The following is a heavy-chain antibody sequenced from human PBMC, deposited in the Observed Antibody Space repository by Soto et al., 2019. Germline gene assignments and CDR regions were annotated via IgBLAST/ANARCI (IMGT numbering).Heavy chain of an antibody. CDR1: GYTFASYG. D-gene: IGHD4-4*01. CDR2: IRPNDGHT. CDR3: AIIGSGDYSDFDY. V-gene: IGHV1-18*01. Sequence: SVKVSCKGLGYTFASYGISWVREAPGQGLEWMGWIRPNDGHTNYAQKFQDRVTMTRDTSTTTVYMDLRSLGSDDTAVYYCAIIGSGDYSDFDYWGQGTLVTVSS. J-gene: IGHJ4*02.